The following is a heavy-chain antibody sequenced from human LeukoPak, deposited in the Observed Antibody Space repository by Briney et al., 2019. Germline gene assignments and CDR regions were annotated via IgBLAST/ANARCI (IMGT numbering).Heavy chain of an antibody. CDR2: IYYSGST. CDR3: ARFRVGAPVDY. V-gene: IGHV4-30-4*01. Sequence: PSQTLSLTCTVSGGSISSGDYYWSWLRQPPGTGLEWIGYIYYSGSTYYNPSLKSRVTISVDTSKNQFSLKLSSVTAADTAVYYCARFRVGAPVDYWGQGTLVTVSS. CDR1: GGSISSGDYY. D-gene: IGHD1-26*01. J-gene: IGHJ4*02.